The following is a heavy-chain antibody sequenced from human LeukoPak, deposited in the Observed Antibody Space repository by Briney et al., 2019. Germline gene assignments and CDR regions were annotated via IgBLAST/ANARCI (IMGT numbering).Heavy chain of an antibody. V-gene: IGHV3-11*01. D-gene: IGHD6-19*01. CDR1: GFTFGDYY. CDR3: ARDGVVAGVDY. J-gene: IGHJ4*02. Sequence: GGSLRLSCAASGFTFGDYYMSWIRQAPGKGLEWISYISSSVNTIYADSVKGRFTISRDNAKNSLYLQMDSLRAEDTAVYYCARDGVVAGVDYWGQGTLVTVSS. CDR2: ISSSVNTI.